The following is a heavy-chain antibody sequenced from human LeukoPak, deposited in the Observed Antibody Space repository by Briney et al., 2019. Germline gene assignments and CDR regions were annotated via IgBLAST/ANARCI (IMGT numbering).Heavy chain of an antibody. CDR2: IHADSGNT. CDR3: TIGLAGDWDAFDI. D-gene: IGHD6-19*01. V-gene: IGHV1-3*01. J-gene: IGHJ3*02. CDR1: GYTFTTCA. Sequence: GASVKVSCKTSGYTFTTCAVHWVRQAPGQRLEWMGWIHADSGNTKYSQKLQGRVAIARDTSASTIYMELTSLRIEDTAVYFCTIGLAGDWDAFDIRGLGTMVTVSS.